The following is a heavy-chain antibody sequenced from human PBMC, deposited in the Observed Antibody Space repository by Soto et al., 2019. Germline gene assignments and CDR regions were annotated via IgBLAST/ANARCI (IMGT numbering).Heavy chain of an antibody. CDR3: ARGSIVGATTSAFDI. CDR2: ISSSSSYI. J-gene: IGHJ3*02. D-gene: IGHD1-26*01. CDR1: GFTFSSYS. Sequence: GSLRLSCAASGFTFSSYSMNWVRQAPGKGLEWVSSISSSSSYIYYADSVKGRFTISRDNAKNSLYLQMNSLRAEDTAVYYCARGSIVGATTSAFDIWGQGTMVTVSS. V-gene: IGHV3-21*01.